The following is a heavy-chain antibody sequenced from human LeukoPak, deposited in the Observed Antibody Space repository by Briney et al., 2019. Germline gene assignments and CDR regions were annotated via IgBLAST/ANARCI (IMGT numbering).Heavy chain of an antibody. J-gene: IGHJ3*01. CDR3: ARATTSIAARYGAFDS. Sequence: SETLSLTCTVSGGSISSYYWSWIRQPPGKGLEWIGYIYYSGSTNYNPSLKSRVTISVDTSKNQFSLKLSSVTAADTAVFYCARATTSIAARYGAFDSWGQGTMVTVSS. D-gene: IGHD6-6*01. CDR2: IYYSGST. V-gene: IGHV4-59*12. CDR1: GGSISSYY.